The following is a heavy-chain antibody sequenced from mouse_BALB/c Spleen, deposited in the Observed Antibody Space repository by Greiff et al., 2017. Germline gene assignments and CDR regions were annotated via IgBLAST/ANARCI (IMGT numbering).Heavy chain of an antibody. CDR2: INSNGGST. J-gene: IGHJ2*01. Sequence: DVMLVESGGGLVQPGGSLKLSCAASGFTFSSYGMSWVRQTPDKRLELVATINSNGGSTYYPDSVKGRFTISRDNAKNTLYLQMSSLKSEDTAMYYCARANWDDYFDYWGQGTTLTVSS. V-gene: IGHV5-6-3*01. CDR1: GFTFSSYG. D-gene: IGHD4-1*01. CDR3: ARANWDDYFDY.